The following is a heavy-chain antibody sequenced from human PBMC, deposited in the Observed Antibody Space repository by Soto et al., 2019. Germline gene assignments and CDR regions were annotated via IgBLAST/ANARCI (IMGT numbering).Heavy chain of an antibody. D-gene: IGHD3-22*01. Sequence: ASVTGSCTASGSTFTSYDINWVRQAPGQGLEWMGWMNPNSGNTSYAQKFQGRVTMTRNTSISTAYMELSSLRSEDTAVYYCARGYDSSGYYYNDAFDIWGQGTMVTVSS. CDR3: ARGYDSSGYYYNDAFDI. J-gene: IGHJ3*02. V-gene: IGHV1-8*01. CDR1: GSTFTSYD. CDR2: MNPNSGNT.